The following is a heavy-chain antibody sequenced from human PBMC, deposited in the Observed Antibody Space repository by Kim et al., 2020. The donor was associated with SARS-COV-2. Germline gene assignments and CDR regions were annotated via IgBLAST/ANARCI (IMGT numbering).Heavy chain of an antibody. J-gene: IGHJ6*02. D-gene: IGHD3-3*01. Sequence: GGSLRLSCAASGFTFSSYGMHWVRQAPGKGLEWVAVIWYDGSNKYYADSVKGRFTISRDNSKNTLYLQMNSLRAEDTAVYYCAREDKDFWSGYSYYYYYYGMDVWGQGTTVTVSS. V-gene: IGHV3-33*01. CDR1: GFTFSSYG. CDR3: AREDKDFWSGYSYYYYYYGMDV. CDR2: IWYDGSNK.